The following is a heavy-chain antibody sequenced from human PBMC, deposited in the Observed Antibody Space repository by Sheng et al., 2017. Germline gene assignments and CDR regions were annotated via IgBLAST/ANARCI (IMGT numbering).Heavy chain of an antibody. V-gene: IGHV3-33*01. Sequence: QVQLVESGGGVVQPGRSLRLSCAASGFTFSSYGMHWVRQAQGKGLEWVAVIWYDGSNKYYADSVKGRFTISRDNSKNTLYLQMNSLRAEDTAVYYCARDLEPFVPFDSSGCDFGGQGTLVTVSS. CDR1: GFTFSSYG. CDR2: IWYDGSNK. J-gene: IGHJ4*02. CDR3: ARDLEPFVPFDSSGCDF. D-gene: IGHD6-19*01.